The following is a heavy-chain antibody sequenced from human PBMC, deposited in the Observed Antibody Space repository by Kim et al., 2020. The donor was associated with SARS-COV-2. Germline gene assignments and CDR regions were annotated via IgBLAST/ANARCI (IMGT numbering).Heavy chain of an antibody. Sequence: GGSLRLSCAASGFTFSSYAMSWVRQAPGKGLEWVSAIIGSGGSTYYADSVKGRFTISRDNSKNTLYLQMNSLRAEDTAVYYCAKAPGMHYYDSSGFYYYYYGMDGWGQGTTVTVSS. D-gene: IGHD3-22*01. V-gene: IGHV3-23*01. CDR1: GFTFSSYA. J-gene: IGHJ6*02. CDR3: AKAPGMHYYDSSGFYYYYYGMDG. CDR2: IIGSGGST.